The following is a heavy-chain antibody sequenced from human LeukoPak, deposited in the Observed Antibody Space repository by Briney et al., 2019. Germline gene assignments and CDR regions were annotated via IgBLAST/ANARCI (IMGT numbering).Heavy chain of an antibody. CDR1: GFTFSSYS. Sequence: GGSLRLSCAASGFTFSSYSMSWVRQAPGKGLEWVANIKQDGSEKCYVDSVKGRFTISRDNAKNSLYLQMNSLRAEDTAVYYCARDFFCGGSCWVYWGQGTLVTVSS. CDR2: IKQDGSEK. CDR3: ARDFFCGGSCWVY. D-gene: IGHD2-15*01. V-gene: IGHV3-7*01. J-gene: IGHJ4*02.